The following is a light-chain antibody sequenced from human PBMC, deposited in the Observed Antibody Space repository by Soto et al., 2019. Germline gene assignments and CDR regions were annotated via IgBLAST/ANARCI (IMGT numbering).Light chain of an antibody. CDR1: NIGSKS. Sequence: SYDLTQPPSVSVAPGKTARITCGGNNIGSKSVHWYQQKPGQAPVLVIYYDSDRTSGIPERFSGSNSGNTATLTISRVEAGDEADYYYQVGDSSSDHPVFGGGTKLTVL. V-gene: IGLV3-21*04. CDR3: QVGDSSSDHPV. CDR2: YDS. J-gene: IGLJ2*01.